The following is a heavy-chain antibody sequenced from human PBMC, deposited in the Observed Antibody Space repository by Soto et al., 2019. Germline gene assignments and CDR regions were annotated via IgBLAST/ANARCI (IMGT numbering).Heavy chain of an antibody. J-gene: IGHJ6*02. CDR1: GESISSGDHY. D-gene: IGHD2-15*01. Sequence: SETLSLTCTVSGESISSGDHYWSWVRQSPGEGLEWVGFIYYSGNTYYNPSLKSRVSMSVDTSNNQFSLKLNSVTAADTAVYYCARDAGYCNSVSCYPYNMDVWGQGTTVTVSS. V-gene: IGHV4-30-4*01. CDR2: IYYSGNT. CDR3: ARDAGYCNSVSCYPYNMDV.